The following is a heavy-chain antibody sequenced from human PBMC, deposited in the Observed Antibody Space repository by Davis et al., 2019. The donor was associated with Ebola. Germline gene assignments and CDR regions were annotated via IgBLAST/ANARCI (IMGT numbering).Heavy chain of an antibody. CDR1: GFTFSNHA. CDR3: ARVATTDYYYDGMDV. V-gene: IGHV3-30-3*01. Sequence: GESLKISCVGSGFTFSNHAMHWVRQAPGKGLEWVALISYEGSKEDYADSVKGRFSISRDNSKNMLYLQMNSLRFEDTALYYCARVATTDYYYDGMDVWGQGTTVTVSS. D-gene: IGHD1/OR15-1a*01. J-gene: IGHJ6*02. CDR2: ISYEGSKE.